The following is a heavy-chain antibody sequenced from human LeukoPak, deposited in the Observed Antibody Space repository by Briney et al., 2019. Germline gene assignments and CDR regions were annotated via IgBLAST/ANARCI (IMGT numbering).Heavy chain of an antibody. CDR3: ETYCSSTSCLGDY. D-gene: IGHD2-2*01. CDR1: GGCISSYY. Sequence: SETLSLTCTVSGGCISSYYWSWIRQPPGKGLEGIGYIYYSGSTNYNPSLTSRVTISVDTSKNQFSLKLSSVTAADTAVYYCETYCSSTSCLGDYWGQGTLVTVSS. CDR2: IYYSGST. J-gene: IGHJ4*02. V-gene: IGHV4-59*01.